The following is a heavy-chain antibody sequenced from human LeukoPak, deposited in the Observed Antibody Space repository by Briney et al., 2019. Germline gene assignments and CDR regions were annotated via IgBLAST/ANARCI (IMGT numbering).Heavy chain of an antibody. CDR3: ARLDSIVGGTVPDAFDI. V-gene: IGHV4-39*07. D-gene: IGHD1-26*01. Sequence: SETLSLTCTVSGGSISSGNYYWSWIRQHPGKGLEWIGSIYYSGSTNYNPSLKSRVTISVDTSKNQFSLKLSSVTAADTAVYYCARLDSIVGGTVPDAFDIWGQGTMVTVSS. CDR1: GGSISSGNYY. CDR2: IYYSGST. J-gene: IGHJ3*02.